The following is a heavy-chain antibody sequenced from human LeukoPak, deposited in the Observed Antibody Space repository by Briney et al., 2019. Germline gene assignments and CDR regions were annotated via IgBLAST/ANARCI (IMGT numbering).Heavy chain of an antibody. CDR2: ISWNSGRR. CDR1: GFTFDDYA. V-gene: IGHV3-9*01. Sequence: PGGSLRLSCAASGFTFDDYAMHWVRQAPGKGLEWVSGISWNSGRRGYADSVKGRFTISRDNAKNSLYLQMNSLRAEDTAVYYCAKPKAGLFDYWGQGTLVTVSS. CDR3: AKPKAGLFDY. D-gene: IGHD6-13*01. J-gene: IGHJ4*02.